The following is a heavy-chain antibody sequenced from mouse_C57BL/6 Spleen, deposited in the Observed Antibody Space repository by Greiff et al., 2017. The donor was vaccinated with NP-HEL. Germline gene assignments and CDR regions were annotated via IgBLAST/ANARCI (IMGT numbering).Heavy chain of an antibody. D-gene: IGHD4-1*01. J-gene: IGHJ3*01. Sequence: QVQLQQSGAELVMPGASVKLSCKASGYTFTSYWMHWVKQRPGQGLEWIGEIDPSDSYTNYNQKFKGKSTLTVDKSSSTAYMQLSSLTSEDSAVYYCASWGTGTGFAYWGQGTLVTVSA. CDR1: GYTFTSYW. CDR3: ASWGTGTGFAY. V-gene: IGHV1-69*01. CDR2: IDPSDSYT.